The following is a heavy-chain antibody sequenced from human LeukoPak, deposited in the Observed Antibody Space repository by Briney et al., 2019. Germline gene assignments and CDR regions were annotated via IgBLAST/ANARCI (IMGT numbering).Heavy chain of an antibody. CDR2: INPNSGGT. D-gene: IGHD6-13*01. CDR3: ARAGYSSSRTIGY. Sequence: ASVKVSCKASGYTFTGYYMHCGRQAPEQGLEWMGWINPNSGGTNYAQKFQGRVTMTRDTSISTAYMELSRLRSDDTAVYYCARAGYSSSRTIGYWGQGTLVTVSS. CDR1: GYTFTGYY. V-gene: IGHV1-2*02. J-gene: IGHJ4*02.